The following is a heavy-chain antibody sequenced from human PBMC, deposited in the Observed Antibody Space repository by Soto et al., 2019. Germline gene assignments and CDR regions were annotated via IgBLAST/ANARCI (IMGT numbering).Heavy chain of an antibody. J-gene: IGHJ5*02. CDR2: VYYNGFT. CDR1: GDSISSYY. CDR3: ARYRTILGVVNNWFDP. Sequence: SETLSLTCTVSGDSISSYYWSWIRQPPEKGLEWIGYVYYNGFTSYSPSLKSRLTISVDKSKNQFSLRVSSVTAADTAVYYCARYRTILGVVNNWFDPWGQGTLVTVSS. D-gene: IGHD3-3*01. V-gene: IGHV4-59*12.